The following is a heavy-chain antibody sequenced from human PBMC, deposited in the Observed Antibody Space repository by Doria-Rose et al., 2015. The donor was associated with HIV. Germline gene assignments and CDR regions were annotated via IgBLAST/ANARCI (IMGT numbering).Heavy chain of an antibody. CDR2: IFSDDDR. CDR1: GVSLSSPGMG. Sequence: QVTLKGSGPVLVKPTETLTLTCTVSGVSLSSPGMGVSWIRQPPGKALEWLANIFSDDDRSYKTSLQSRLTISRGTSKSQVVLTMTDMDPVDTATYYCARIKSSRWYHKYYFDFWGQGTLVIVSA. CDR3: ARIKSSRWYHKYYFDF. J-gene: IGHJ4*02. V-gene: IGHV2-26*01. D-gene: IGHD6-13*01.